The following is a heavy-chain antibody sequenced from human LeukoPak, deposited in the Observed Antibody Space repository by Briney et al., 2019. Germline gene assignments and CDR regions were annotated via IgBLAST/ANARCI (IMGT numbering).Heavy chain of an antibody. CDR2: ISYSGST. D-gene: IGHD3-16*02. Sequence: SETLSLTCTVSGGSITSYYWSWIRQPPGKGLEWIGYISYSGSTNYNPSLKSRVTISVDTSKNQFSLKLSSVTAADTLVYNCGKYVWGSYPTFADYWGQGTLVTRSS. CDR3: GKYVWGSYPTFADY. V-gene: IGHV4-59*01. CDR1: GGSITSYY. J-gene: IGHJ4*02.